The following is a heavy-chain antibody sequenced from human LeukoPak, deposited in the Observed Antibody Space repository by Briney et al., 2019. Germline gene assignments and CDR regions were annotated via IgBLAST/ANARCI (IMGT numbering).Heavy chain of an antibody. CDR2: IYYSGST. CDR1: GGSISSYY. D-gene: IGHD6-13*01. V-gene: IGHV4-59*01. Sequence: KSSETLSLTCTVSGGSISSYYWSWIRQPPGKGLEWIGYIYYSGSTNYNPSLKSRVTISVDTSKNQFSLKLSSVTAADTAVYYCARVVLVDSSSFHNQGDYWGQGTLVTVSS. J-gene: IGHJ4*02. CDR3: ARVVLVDSSSFHNQGDY.